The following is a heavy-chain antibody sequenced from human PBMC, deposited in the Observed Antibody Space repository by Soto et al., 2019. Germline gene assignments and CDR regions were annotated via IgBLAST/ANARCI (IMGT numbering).Heavy chain of an antibody. J-gene: IGHJ4*02. CDR3: ARVGYYDSSASLPGDY. CDR1: GFSFSSHS. Sequence: GGSLRLSCAASGFSFSSHSMNWVRQAPGKGLEWVSYISSWSETVYYAGSVKGRFTISRDNAKNSLYLQIHGLTDEDTAVYYCARVGYYDSSASLPGDYWGQGTLVTVSS. CDR2: ISSWSETV. V-gene: IGHV3-48*02. D-gene: IGHD3-22*01.